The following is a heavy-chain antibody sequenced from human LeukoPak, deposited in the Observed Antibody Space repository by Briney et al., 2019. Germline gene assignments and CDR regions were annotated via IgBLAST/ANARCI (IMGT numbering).Heavy chain of an antibody. CDR2: IYYSGST. V-gene: IGHV4-39*01. CDR3: ARRGFGEFDY. D-gene: IGHD3-10*01. Sequence: WVRQAPGKGLEWIGSIYYSGSTYYNPSLKSRVTISVDTSKNQFSLKLSSVTAADTAVYYCARRGFGEFDYWGQGTLVTVSS. J-gene: IGHJ4*02.